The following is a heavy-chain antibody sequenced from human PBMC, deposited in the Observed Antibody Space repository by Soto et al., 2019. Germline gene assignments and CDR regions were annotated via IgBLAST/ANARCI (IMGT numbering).Heavy chain of an antibody. D-gene: IGHD6-13*01. CDR3: ARYSNNWFQTEGMDV. Sequence: SETLSLTCTVSVDSTTTYYWSWIRHPAGKGLEWIGRIDASGNTNYNPSLNSRVTMSIDTSKKQFSLKLTSVTAADTAIYYCARYSNNWFQTEGMDVWGQGTTVTVSS. CDR1: VDSTTTYY. J-gene: IGHJ6*02. CDR2: IDASGNT. V-gene: IGHV4-4*07.